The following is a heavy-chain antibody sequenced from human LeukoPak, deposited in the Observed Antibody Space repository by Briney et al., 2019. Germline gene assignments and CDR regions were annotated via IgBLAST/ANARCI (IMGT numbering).Heavy chain of an antibody. D-gene: IGHD3-9*01. CDR1: GFTFSSYA. J-gene: IGHJ4*02. Sequence: GGSLRLSCAASGFTFSSYAMSWVRQAPGKGLEWVSAISGSGGSTYYADSVKGRFTISRDNSKNTLYLQMNGLRAEDTAVYYCAKARGDYDILTGYYGGGYYFDYWGQGTLVTVSS. V-gene: IGHV3-23*01. CDR2: ISGSGGST. CDR3: AKARGDYDILTGYYGGGYYFDY.